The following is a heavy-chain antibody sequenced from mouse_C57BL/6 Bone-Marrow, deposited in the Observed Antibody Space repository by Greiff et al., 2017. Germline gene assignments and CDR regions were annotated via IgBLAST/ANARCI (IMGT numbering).Heavy chain of an antibody. Sequence: QVQLQQSGAELARPGASVKLSCKASGYTFTSYGISWVKQRTGQGLEWIGEIYPRSGNTYYNEKFKGKATLTADKSASTAYMELRRLTSEDSAVFFCARRGYYGSSYAMDYWGQGTSVTVSS. D-gene: IGHD1-1*01. CDR2: IYPRSGNT. CDR3: ARRGYYGSSYAMDY. CDR1: GYTFTSYG. V-gene: IGHV1-81*01. J-gene: IGHJ4*01.